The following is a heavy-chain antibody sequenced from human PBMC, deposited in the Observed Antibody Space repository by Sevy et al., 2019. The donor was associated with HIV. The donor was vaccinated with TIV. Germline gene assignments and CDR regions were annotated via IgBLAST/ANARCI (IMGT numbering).Heavy chain of an antibody. V-gene: IGHV3-30-3*01. CDR1: GFTFSSYA. Sequence: GGSLRLSCAASGFTFSSYAMHWVRQAPGKGLEWVAVISYDGSNKYYADSVKGRFTISRDNSKNTLYLQMNSLRAEDTAVYYCAGGGAARPLDYWGRGTLVTVSS. D-gene: IGHD6-13*01. J-gene: IGHJ4*02. CDR3: AGGGAARPLDY. CDR2: ISYDGSNK.